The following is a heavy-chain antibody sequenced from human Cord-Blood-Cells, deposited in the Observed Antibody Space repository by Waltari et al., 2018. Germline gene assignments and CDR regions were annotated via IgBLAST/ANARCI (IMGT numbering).Heavy chain of an antibody. Sequence: QLQLQESGPGLVKPSETLSLTCTVSGGSISSSSYYWGWIRQPPGRGLEWIGSIYYSGSTYYNPSLKSRVTISVDTSKSQFSLKLSSVTAADTAVYYCARPRYSSSWYVDYWGQGTLVTVSS. J-gene: IGHJ4*02. D-gene: IGHD6-13*01. V-gene: IGHV4-39*01. CDR3: ARPRYSSSWYVDY. CDR2: IYYSGST. CDR1: GGSISSSSYY.